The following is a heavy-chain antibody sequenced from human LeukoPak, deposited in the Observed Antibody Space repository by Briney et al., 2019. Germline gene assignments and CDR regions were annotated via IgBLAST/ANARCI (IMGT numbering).Heavy chain of an antibody. CDR3: ARGLDILPAQERRIAQDY. D-gene: IGHD3-9*01. J-gene: IGHJ4*02. CDR1: GGSISSYY. V-gene: IGHV3-48*04. Sequence: PSETLSLTCTVSGGSISSYYWSWIRQPPGKGLEWVSYITGSSTTIYYADSVKGRFTISRDNAKNSLYLQMNSLRAEDTAVYYCARGLDILPAQERRIAQDYWGQGTLVTVSS. CDR2: ITGSSTTI.